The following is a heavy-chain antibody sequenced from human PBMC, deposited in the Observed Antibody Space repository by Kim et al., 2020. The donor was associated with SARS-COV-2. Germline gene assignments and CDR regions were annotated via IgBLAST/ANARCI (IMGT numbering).Heavy chain of an antibody. V-gene: IGHV4-39*01. J-gene: IGHJ4*02. CDR3: ARYYYDSNYFDY. Sequence: YYNPSLKSRVTISVDTSKNQFSLKLSSVTAADTAVYYCARYYYDSNYFDYWGQGTLVTVSS. D-gene: IGHD3-22*01.